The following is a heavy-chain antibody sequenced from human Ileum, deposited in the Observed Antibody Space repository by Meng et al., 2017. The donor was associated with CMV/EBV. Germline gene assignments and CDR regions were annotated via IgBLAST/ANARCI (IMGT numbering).Heavy chain of an antibody. CDR1: GFTFSSTW. CDR3: AREAAAGTQFDP. Sequence: GGSLRLSCAASGFTFSSTWMGWVRQGPGKGLEWVANIKPDGSENWSTDSVKGRFTISRDNAKNTLYLQINSLRAEDTAVYYCAREAAAGTQFDPWGQGTLVTVSS. CDR2: IKPDGSEN. J-gene: IGHJ5*02. D-gene: IGHD6-13*01. V-gene: IGHV3-7*01.